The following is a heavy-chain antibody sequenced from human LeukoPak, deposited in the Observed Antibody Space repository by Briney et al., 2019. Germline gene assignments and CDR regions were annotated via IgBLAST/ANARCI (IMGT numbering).Heavy chain of an antibody. CDR3: GRGFGSSGYYSLVAY. D-gene: IGHD3-22*01. V-gene: IGHV4-38-2*02. CDR2: IYHSGST. CDR1: GYSISSGYY. J-gene: IGHJ4*02. Sequence: SETLSLTCTVSGYSISSGYYWGWIRQPPGKGLEWIGSIYHSGSTYYNPSLKSRVTISVDTSKNQFSLKLSSVTAADTAVYYCGRGFGSSGYYSLVAYWGQGTLVTVSS.